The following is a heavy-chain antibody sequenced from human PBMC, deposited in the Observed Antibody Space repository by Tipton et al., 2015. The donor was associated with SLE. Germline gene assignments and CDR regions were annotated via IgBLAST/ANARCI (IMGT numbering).Heavy chain of an antibody. D-gene: IGHD6-6*01. J-gene: IGHJ6*02. CDR3: ARGAGSSYYYYYYGMDV. Sequence: TLSLTCAVYGGSFSGYYWSWIRQPPGKGLEWIGEINHSGSTNYNPSLKSRVTISVDTSKNQFSLKLSSVTAADTAVYYCARGAGSSYYYYYYGMDVWGQGTTVTVSS. V-gene: IGHV4-34*01. CDR1: GGSFSGYY. CDR2: INHSGST.